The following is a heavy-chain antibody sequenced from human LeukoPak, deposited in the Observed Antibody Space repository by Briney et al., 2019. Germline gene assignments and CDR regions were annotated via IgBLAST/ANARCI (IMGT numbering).Heavy chain of an antibody. D-gene: IGHD3-10*01. Sequence: GASVKVSCKASGYTFTSYYMHWVRQAPGQGLECMGIINPSGGSTSYAQKFQGRVTMTRDTSTSTVYMELSSLRSEDTAVYYCARRVPYDSGNYYNPLGYWGQGTLVTVSS. CDR1: GYTFTSYY. V-gene: IGHV1-46*01. CDR2: INPSGGST. J-gene: IGHJ4*02. CDR3: ARRVPYDSGNYYNPLGY.